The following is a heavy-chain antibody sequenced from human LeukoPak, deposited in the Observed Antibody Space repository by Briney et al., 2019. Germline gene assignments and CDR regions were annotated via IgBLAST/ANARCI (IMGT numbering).Heavy chain of an antibody. J-gene: IGHJ5*02. CDR3: ARGRGSSSSGWFDP. D-gene: IGHD6-6*01. Sequence: SETLSLTCAVYGGSFSGYYWSWIRQPPGKGLEWIGEINHSGSTNYNPSLKSRVTISVDTSKNQFSLKLSSVTAADTAVYYGARGRGSSSSGWFDPWGQGTLVTVSS. CDR1: GGSFSGYY. CDR2: INHSGST. V-gene: IGHV4-34*01.